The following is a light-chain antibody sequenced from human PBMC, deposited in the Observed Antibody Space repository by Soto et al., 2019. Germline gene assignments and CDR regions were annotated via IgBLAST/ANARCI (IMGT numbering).Light chain of an antibody. Sequence: QSALTQPASVSGSPGQSITISCTGTSSDVGGYNYGSWYQQHPGKAPKLIIYELSNRPSGVSNRFSGSKSGNTASLTISGLQAEDEADYYCNSYTSKSTGVFGTGTKVTVL. V-gene: IGLV2-14*01. J-gene: IGLJ1*01. CDR1: SSDVGGYNY. CDR3: NSYTSKSTGV. CDR2: ELS.